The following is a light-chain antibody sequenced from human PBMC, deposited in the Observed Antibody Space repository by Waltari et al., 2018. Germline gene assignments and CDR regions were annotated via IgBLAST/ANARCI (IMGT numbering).Light chain of an antibody. CDR3: QQSYSSPFT. J-gene: IGKJ3*01. CDR1: QSIDRY. V-gene: IGKV1-39*01. Sequence: EIQMTQSPSSLSVFVGDRVTITCRASQSIDRYLNWYQQKEGRAPNLLIYSASNLQSGIPSRFSGSGSGTDFTLTISSLQHEDFATYYCQQSYSSPFTFGPGTKVDI. CDR2: SAS.